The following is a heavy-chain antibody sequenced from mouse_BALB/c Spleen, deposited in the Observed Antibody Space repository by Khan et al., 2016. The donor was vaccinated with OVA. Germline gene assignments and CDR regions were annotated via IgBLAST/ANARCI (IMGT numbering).Heavy chain of an antibody. CDR3: ARVGYNGTMDC. CDR2: INTYTGEP. D-gene: IGHD2-14*01. V-gene: IGHV9-3-1*01. J-gene: IGHJ4*01. CDR1: GFTFTNYR. Sequence: QIQLVQSGPELKKPGETVQISCKASGFTFTNYRMNWVKQAPGKGLKWMGWINTYTGEPTFADDFKGRFAFSLETSASTAYLQINSLKNEDTATYFCARVGYNGTMDCWGQGTSVTGSS.